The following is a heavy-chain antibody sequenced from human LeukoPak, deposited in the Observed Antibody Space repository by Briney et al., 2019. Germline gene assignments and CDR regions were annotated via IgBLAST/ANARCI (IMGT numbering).Heavy chain of an antibody. CDR1: GFTFSRYG. J-gene: IGHJ4*02. CDR3: AKVSPRYFDSSGYHFFDY. V-gene: IGHV3-30*18. Sequence: GGSLRLSCAASGFTFSRYGMYWVRQAPGKGLEWVALISYDKSHRYYADSVKGRFTISRDNSKNTLYLQMNTLRAEDTAVFYCAKVSPRYFDSSGYHFFDYWGQGTLVTVSS. CDR2: ISYDKSHR. D-gene: IGHD3-22*01.